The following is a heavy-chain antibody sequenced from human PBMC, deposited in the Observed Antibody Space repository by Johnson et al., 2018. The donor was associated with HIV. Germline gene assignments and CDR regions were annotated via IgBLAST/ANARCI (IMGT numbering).Heavy chain of an antibody. CDR1: GFTFSSYG. CDR3: ARDYRGALDI. Sequence: QVQLVESGGGVVQPGRSLRLSCAASGFTFSSYGMHWVRQAPGKGLEWVAVISYDGNNKYYADSVKGRFTISRDNSKNTMYLQMNSLRAEDTAVYFCARDYRGALDIWGQGTMVTVSS. D-gene: IGHD4-11*01. J-gene: IGHJ3*02. CDR2: ISYDGNNK. V-gene: IGHV3-30*03.